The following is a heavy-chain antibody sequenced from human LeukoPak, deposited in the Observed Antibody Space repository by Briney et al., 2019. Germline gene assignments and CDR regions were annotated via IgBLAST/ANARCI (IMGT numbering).Heavy chain of an antibody. V-gene: IGHV4-34*01. CDR1: GGSFSGYY. D-gene: IGHD6-13*01. J-gene: IGHJ4*02. CDR2: INHSGST. CDR3: ARGRGSSSWYRCYFDY. Sequence: SETLSLTCAVYGGSFSGYYWSWIRQSPGKGLEWIGEINHSGSTNYNPSLKSRVTISVDTSKNQFSLKLSSVTAADTAVYYCARGRGSSSWYRCYFDYWGQGTLVTVSS.